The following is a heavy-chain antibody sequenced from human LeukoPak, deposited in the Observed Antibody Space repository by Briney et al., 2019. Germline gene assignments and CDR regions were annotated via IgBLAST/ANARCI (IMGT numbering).Heavy chain of an antibody. D-gene: IGHD5-24*01. CDR2: VYSGGAT. CDR1: GGSITSGSYY. V-gene: IGHV4-61*02. Sequence: SETLSLTCTVSGGSITSGSYYWTWIRQSAGNGLEWIGRVYSGGATNYNPSLKSRLTISLDTSSNQFSLRLTSVTAADTAVYYCARATAYNYYFYMDVWSNGTAVIISS. J-gene: IGHJ6*03. CDR3: ARATAYNYYFYMDV.